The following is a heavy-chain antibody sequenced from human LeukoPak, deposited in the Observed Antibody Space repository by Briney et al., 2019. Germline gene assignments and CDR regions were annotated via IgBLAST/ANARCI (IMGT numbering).Heavy chain of an antibody. D-gene: IGHD2-2*01. V-gene: IGHV3-23*01. CDR2: VSGSGGST. Sequence: GGSVRLSCAACGFTFSSYAMSWVRQARGKGREGGSAVSGSGGSTFYADAVKGGLTNSRDNAKNTLYVPMNSVRGEDTGVYYGAKGYCASPTCYSRFDPWGQGTLVTVSS. CDR3: AKGYCASPTCYSRFDP. J-gene: IGHJ5*02. CDR1: GFTFSSYA.